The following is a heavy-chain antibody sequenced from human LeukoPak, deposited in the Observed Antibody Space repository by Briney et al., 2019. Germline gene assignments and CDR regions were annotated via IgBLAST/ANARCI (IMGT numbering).Heavy chain of an antibody. CDR3: ARGVVAATLDY. J-gene: IGHJ4*02. D-gene: IGHD2-15*01. V-gene: IGHV3-48*03. Sequence: PGGSLRLSCAASGFTFSSYEMNWVRQAPGKGLEWVSYISSSGSTIYYADSVKGRFTISRDDAKNSLYLQMNSLRAEDTAVYYYARGVVAATLDYWGQGTLVTVSS. CDR2: ISSSGSTI. CDR1: GFTFSSYE.